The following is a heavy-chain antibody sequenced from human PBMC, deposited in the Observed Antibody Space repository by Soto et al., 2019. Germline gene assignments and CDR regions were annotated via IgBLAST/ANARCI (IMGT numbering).Heavy chain of an antibody. J-gene: IGHJ6*02. V-gene: IGHV1-18*04. D-gene: IGHD6-19*01. CDR2: ISAYNGNT. CDR1: GYTFTSYG. Sequence: ASVKVSCKASGYTFTSYGISWVRQAPGQGLEWMGWISAYNGNTNYAQKLQGRDTMTTDTSTSTAYMELRSLRSDDTAVYYCARYIAVAGNYYYGMDVWGQGATVTVSS. CDR3: ARYIAVAGNYYYGMDV.